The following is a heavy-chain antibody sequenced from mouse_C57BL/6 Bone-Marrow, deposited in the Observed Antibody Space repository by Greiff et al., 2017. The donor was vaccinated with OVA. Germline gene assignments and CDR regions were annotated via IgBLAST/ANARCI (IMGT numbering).Heavy chain of an antibody. J-gene: IGHJ2*01. D-gene: IGHD3-1*01. Sequence: QVQLQQPGAELVKPGASVKLSCKASGYTFTSYWMQWVKQRPGQGLEWIGEIDPSDSYTNYNQKFKGKATLTVDTTSSTAYMQLISLTSEDSAVYYSATKGLNFDYWGQGTTLTVSS. V-gene: IGHV1-50*01. CDR1: GYTFTSYW. CDR2: IDPSDSYT. CDR3: ATKGLNFDY.